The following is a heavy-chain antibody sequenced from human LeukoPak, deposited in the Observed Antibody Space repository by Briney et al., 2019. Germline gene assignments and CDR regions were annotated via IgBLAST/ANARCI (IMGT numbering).Heavy chain of an antibody. CDR3: ARERRWLPFDY. Sequence: GGSLRLSCAASGFTFSSYWMSWVRQAPGKGREWVANIKQDGSEKYYVDSVKGRFTISRDNAKNSLYLQMNSLRTEDTAVYYCARERRWLPFDYWGQGTLVTVSS. CDR2: IKQDGSEK. D-gene: IGHD5-24*01. V-gene: IGHV3-7*01. J-gene: IGHJ4*02. CDR1: GFTFSSYW.